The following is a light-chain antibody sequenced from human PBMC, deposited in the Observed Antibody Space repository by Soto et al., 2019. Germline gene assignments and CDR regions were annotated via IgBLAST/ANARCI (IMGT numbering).Light chain of an antibody. Sequence: DIQMTQSPSTLPASVGDRVTVTCRASQSIRSWLVWYQEKPGKAPKLLIYKASLLETGVPSRFSGSASGTEFTLTISSLQTDYFGTYYCQQYNSHPWTFGQGTKVEMK. J-gene: IGKJ1*01. CDR3: QQYNSHPWT. CDR1: QSIRSW. V-gene: IGKV1-5*03. CDR2: KAS.